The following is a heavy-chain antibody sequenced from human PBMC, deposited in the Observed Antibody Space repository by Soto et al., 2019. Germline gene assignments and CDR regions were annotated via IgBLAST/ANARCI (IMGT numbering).Heavy chain of an antibody. J-gene: IGHJ4*02. CDR1: GFTFSTYS. D-gene: IGHD6-6*01. CDR3: ASGRPVDY. Sequence: GGSLRLSCAASGFTFSTYSMSWVRQAPGKGLEWVSYISSSSSSIYYADSVKGRFTISRDNAKKSLYLQMNSLRAEDTAVYYCASGRPVDYWGQGTLVTVSS. V-gene: IGHV3-48*01. CDR2: ISSSSSSI.